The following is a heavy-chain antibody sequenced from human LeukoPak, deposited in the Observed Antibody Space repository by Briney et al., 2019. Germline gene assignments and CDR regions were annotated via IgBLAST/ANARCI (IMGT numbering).Heavy chain of an antibody. CDR2: INPSGGST. CDR3: ARPSGGGDAFDI. CDR1: GYTFTGYY. D-gene: IGHD3-16*01. J-gene: IGHJ3*02. Sequence: EASVKVSCKASGYTFTGYYMHWVRQAPGQGLEWMGIINPSGGSTSYAQKFQGRVTMTRDMSTSTVYMELSSLRSEDTAVYYCARPSGGGDAFDIWGQGTMVTVSS. V-gene: IGHV1-46*01.